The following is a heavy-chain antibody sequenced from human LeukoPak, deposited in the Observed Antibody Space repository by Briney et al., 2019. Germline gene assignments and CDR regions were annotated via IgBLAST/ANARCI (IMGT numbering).Heavy chain of an antibody. J-gene: IGHJ3*02. V-gene: IGHV3-23*01. Sequence: GGSLRLSCAASGLTFSSYAMSWVRQAPGKGLEWVSAISGSGGSTYYADSVKGRFTISRDNSKNTLYLQMNSLRAEDTAVYYCASGTQWTDAFDIWGQGTMVTVSS. CDR3: ASGTQWTDAFDI. CDR1: GLTFSSYA. CDR2: ISGSGGST. D-gene: IGHD1-1*01.